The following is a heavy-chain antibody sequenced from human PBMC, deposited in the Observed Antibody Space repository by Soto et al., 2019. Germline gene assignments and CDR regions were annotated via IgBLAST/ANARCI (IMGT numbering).Heavy chain of an antibody. CDR1: GFSLSTRGMC. Sequence: SGPTLVNPTQTLTLTCTFSGFSLSTRGMCVSWIRQPPGKALEWLALIDWDDDKYYSTFLKTRLTVSKDTSKNQVVLTMTNMDPVDTATYYCSRAPAGDCKNGMDVWGQGTTVTVSS. D-gene: IGHD2-21*02. J-gene: IGHJ6*02. V-gene: IGHV2-70*01. CDR3: SRAPAGDCKNGMDV. CDR2: IDWDDDK.